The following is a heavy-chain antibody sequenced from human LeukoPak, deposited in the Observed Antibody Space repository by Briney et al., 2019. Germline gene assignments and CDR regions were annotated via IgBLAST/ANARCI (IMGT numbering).Heavy chain of an antibody. J-gene: IGHJ4*02. Sequence: SETLSLTCAVYGGSFSGYYWSWIRQPPGKGLEWIGEINHSGSTNYNPSLKSRVTISVDTSKNQFSLKLSSVTAADTAVYYCAISPPHSIVRGVLDYWGQGTLVTVSS. CDR2: INHSGST. CDR1: GGSFSGYY. D-gene: IGHD3-10*01. CDR3: AISPPHSIVRGVLDY. V-gene: IGHV4-34*01.